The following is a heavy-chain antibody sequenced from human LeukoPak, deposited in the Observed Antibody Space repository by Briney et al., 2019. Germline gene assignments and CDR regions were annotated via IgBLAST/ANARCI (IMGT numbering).Heavy chain of an antibody. CDR3: AREGSRYSYGPSFMDV. D-gene: IGHD5-18*01. CDR2: IYYSGST. J-gene: IGHJ6*02. V-gene: IGHV4-39*02. Sequence: PSETLSLTCTVSGGSISTSSYSWGWLRQPPGKGLEWIGSIYYSGSTYYNPSLKSRVTISVDTSKNQFSLKLSSVTAADTAVYYCAREGSRYSYGPSFMDVWGQGTTVTVSS. CDR1: GGSISTSSYS.